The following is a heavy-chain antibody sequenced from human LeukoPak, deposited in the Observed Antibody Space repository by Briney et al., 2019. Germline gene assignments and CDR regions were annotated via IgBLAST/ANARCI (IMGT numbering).Heavy chain of an antibody. CDR1: GYTFTIYY. J-gene: IGHJ4*02. D-gene: IGHD2-2*02. CDR3: ARNPPYCTSTSCYNDY. CDR2: INPNSGAT. Sequence: GASVKVSCKASGYTFTIYYMHWVRQAPGQGLEWMGWINPNSGATSYAQRFQGRVTMTRDTSINTAYMELSGLTPDDTAVYYCARNPPYCTSTSCYNDYWGQGTLVTVSS. V-gene: IGHV1-2*02.